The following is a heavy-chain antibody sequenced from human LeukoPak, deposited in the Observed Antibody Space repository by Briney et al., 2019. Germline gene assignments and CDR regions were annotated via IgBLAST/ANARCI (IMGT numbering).Heavy chain of an antibody. CDR1: GATFSTYA. D-gene: IGHD3-3*01. J-gene: IGHJ4*02. V-gene: IGHV1-69*04. CDR2: IIPVLGVA. CDR3: GTGIGTVWSGYYRDY. Sequence: AVKVFFKASGATFSTYANSWVRQDPGQGHELMGRIIPVLGVAKYAQKFPGRVTIIADKATSKASLEVSSLRYEDTAVNYCGTGIGTVWSGYYRDYWGQGTLVTVSS.